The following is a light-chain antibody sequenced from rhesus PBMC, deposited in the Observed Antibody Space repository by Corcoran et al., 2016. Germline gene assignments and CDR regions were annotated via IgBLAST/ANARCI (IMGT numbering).Light chain of an antibody. CDR1: QSVSSR. Sequence: EIVMTQSPATLSLSPGERATLSCRASQSVSSRLAWYQQKPGQAPRLLIYDASSRVTGIPDRFSGSGYRTDVTLTISSLEPEDGGVYHCQKYNDLLRDVGQGTKVEIK. V-gene: IGKV3-17*01. CDR2: DAS. J-gene: IGKJ2*01. CDR3: QKYNDLLRD.